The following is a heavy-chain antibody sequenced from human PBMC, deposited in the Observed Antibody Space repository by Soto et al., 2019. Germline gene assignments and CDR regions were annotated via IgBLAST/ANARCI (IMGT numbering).Heavy chain of an antibody. V-gene: IGHV4-39*01. CDR3: ARHTAMVTDYDY. Sequence: QLQLQESGPGLVKPSETLSLTCTVSGGSISSSSYYWGWIRQPPGKGLEWIGSIYYSGSTYYNPSLKSRVTISVDTSKNQFSLKLSSVTAADTAVYYCARHTAMVTDYDYWGQGTLVTVSS. CDR1: GGSISSSSYY. D-gene: IGHD5-18*01. CDR2: IYYSGST. J-gene: IGHJ4*02.